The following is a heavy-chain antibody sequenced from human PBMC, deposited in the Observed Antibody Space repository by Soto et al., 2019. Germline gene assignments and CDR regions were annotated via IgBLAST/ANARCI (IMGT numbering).Heavy chain of an antibody. Sequence: SVKVSCKASGGTFSSYAISWVRQAPGQGLEWMGGVIPIFGTANYAQKFQGRVTITADESTSTAYMELSSLRAEDTAVYDCASSLYDFWSGYYSDSRGKHSYYYEMEVWGQGTTVTVSS. CDR3: ASSLYDFWSGYYSDSRGKHSYYYEMEV. V-gene: IGHV1-69*13. CDR1: GGTFSSYA. J-gene: IGHJ6*02. CDR2: VIPIFGTA. D-gene: IGHD3-3*01.